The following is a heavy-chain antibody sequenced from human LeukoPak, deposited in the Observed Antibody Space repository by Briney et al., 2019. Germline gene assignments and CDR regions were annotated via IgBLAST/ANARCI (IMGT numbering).Heavy chain of an antibody. D-gene: IGHD6-13*01. Sequence: GESLKISCKGSGYSFTSYWISWVRQMPGKGLEWMGRIEPSDSYTNYSPSFQGHVTISADKSISTAYLQWSSLKASDTAMYYCARLDVAAAGGLREDYWGQGTLVTVSS. J-gene: IGHJ4*02. CDR2: IEPSDSYT. CDR1: GYSFTSYW. V-gene: IGHV5-10-1*01. CDR3: ARLDVAAAGGLREDY.